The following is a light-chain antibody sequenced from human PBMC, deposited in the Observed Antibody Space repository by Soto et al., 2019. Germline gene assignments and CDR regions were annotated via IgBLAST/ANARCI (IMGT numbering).Light chain of an antibody. CDR1: QSVTSN. CDR3: QHYNNWPLT. CDR2: GAS. V-gene: IGKV3D-15*01. J-gene: IGKJ5*01. Sequence: EIAMTQSPATLSVSPGERATLSCRASQSVTSNLAWYQQKPGQAPSLLIYGASTSATGIPARFSGSGSATVFPLTISRLQSEGFAVYHCQHYNNWPLTFGQGTRLEIK.